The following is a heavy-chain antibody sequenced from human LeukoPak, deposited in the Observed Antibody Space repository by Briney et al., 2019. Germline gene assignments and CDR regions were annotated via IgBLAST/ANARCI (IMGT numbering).Heavy chain of an antibody. CDR3: ARYHPVSGYDFGFVDY. V-gene: IGHV3-11*06. D-gene: IGHD5-12*01. J-gene: IGHJ4*02. CDR1: GFIFNDYY. Sequence: PRGSLRLSCAASGFIFNDYYMSWIRQAPGKGLEWVSYISGSSSSTNYADSVKGPFTISRNNAKNSLYLQMNNLRDEDTAIYYCARYHPVSGYDFGFVDYWGQGTLVTVSS. CDR2: ISGSSSST.